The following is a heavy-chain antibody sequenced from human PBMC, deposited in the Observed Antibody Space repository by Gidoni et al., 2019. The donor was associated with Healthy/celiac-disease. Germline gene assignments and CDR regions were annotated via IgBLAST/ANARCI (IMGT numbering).Heavy chain of an antibody. D-gene: IGHD6-13*01. Sequence: QVQLVESGGGLVKPGGSLRLSCAASGFTFSDYYMSWIRQAPGKGLEWVSYISSSSSYTNYADSVKGRFTISRDNAKNSLYLQMNSLRAEDTAVYYCARRLAAAGTWWFDPWGQGTLATVSS. CDR3: ARRLAAAGTWWFDP. CDR1: GFTFSDYY. CDR2: ISSSSSYT. V-gene: IGHV3-11*06. J-gene: IGHJ5*02.